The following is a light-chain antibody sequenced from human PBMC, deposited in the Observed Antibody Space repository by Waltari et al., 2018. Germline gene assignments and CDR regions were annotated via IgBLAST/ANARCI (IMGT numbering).Light chain of an antibody. CDR2: DAS. J-gene: IGKJ1*01. CDR3: QKYGTLPAT. V-gene: IGKV3-20*01. CDR1: QSVSRT. Sequence: EVMLTQSPGTLSLSPGERATLSCRASQSVSRTLAWYQQKPGQAPRLLIYDASRRATGIPDRFSGSGAGTDFSLTIRRLEPEDFAVYYCQKYGTLPATFGQGTKVEIK.